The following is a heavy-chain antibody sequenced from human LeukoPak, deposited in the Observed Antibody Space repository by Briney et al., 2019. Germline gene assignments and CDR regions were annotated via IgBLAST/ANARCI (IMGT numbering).Heavy chain of an antibody. CDR3: ASSTMTPRSAFDI. J-gene: IGHJ3*02. Sequence: GASVKVSCKASGYTFTGYYMHWVRQAPGQGLEWMGWINPNSGGTNYAQKFQGWVTMTRDTSISTAYMELSRLRSDDTAVYYCASSTMTPRSAFDIWGQGTMVTVSS. D-gene: IGHD4-17*01. CDR1: GYTFTGYY. V-gene: IGHV1-2*04. CDR2: INPNSGGT.